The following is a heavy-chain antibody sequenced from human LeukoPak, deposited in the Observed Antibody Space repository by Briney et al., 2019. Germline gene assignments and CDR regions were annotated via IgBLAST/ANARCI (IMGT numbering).Heavy chain of an antibody. D-gene: IGHD3-10*01. V-gene: IGHV1-3*01. CDR3: ARDRWNYYGSGSFGDY. CDR2: INAGNGNT. CDR1: GYTFTSYA. Sequence: ASVKVSCKASGYTFTSYAMHWVRQAPGQRLEWMGWINAGNGNTKYSQKFQGRVTITRDTSASTAYMELSSLRSEDTAVYCCARDRWNYYGSGSFGDYWGQGTLVTVSS. J-gene: IGHJ4*02.